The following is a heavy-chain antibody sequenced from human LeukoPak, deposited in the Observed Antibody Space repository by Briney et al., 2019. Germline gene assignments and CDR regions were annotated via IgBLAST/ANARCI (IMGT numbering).Heavy chain of an antibody. CDR1: GYTFTRFD. D-gene: IGHD2-15*01. Sequence: ASVKVSCKASGYTFTRFDINWVRQATGQGLEWMGWVNLKSGYTGYAQKFQGRVTITRDTSISTAYMELSSLRSEDTAVYYCARVDGSPDYWGQGNLVTVSS. CDR2: VNLKSGYT. CDR3: ARVDGSPDY. V-gene: IGHV1-8*03. J-gene: IGHJ4*02.